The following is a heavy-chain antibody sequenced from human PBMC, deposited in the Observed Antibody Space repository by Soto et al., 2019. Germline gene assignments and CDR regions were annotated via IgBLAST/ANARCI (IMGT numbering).Heavy chain of an antibody. CDR3: ATHTSGSRNGPHT. V-gene: IGHV4-39*01. CDR2: VYYTGTT. CDR1: GGSIKNTGAN. J-gene: IGHJ5*02. D-gene: IGHD1-26*01. Sequence: QLQLQESGPGLVKPSETLSLTCTVSGGSIKNTGANWGWVRQPPGKGLEWIGSVYYTGTTYYNPSLKSGVTISIDTSKNQYSLSVNSVAAADTAVYYCATHTSGSRNGPHTWGQGTLVTVSS.